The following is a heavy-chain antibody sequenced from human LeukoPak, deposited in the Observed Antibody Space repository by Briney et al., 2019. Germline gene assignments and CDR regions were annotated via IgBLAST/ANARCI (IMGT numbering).Heavy chain of an antibody. V-gene: IGHV4-39*07. CDR3: ARGYSYYYMDV. CDR2: IYYSGST. D-gene: IGHD5-18*01. Sequence: PSETLSLTCTVSGGSISSSSYYWGWIRQPPGKGLEWIGSIYYSGSTNYNPSLKSRVTISVDTSKNQFSLKLSSVTAADTAVYYCARGYSYYYMDVWGKGTTVTVSS. CDR1: GGSISSSSYY. J-gene: IGHJ6*03.